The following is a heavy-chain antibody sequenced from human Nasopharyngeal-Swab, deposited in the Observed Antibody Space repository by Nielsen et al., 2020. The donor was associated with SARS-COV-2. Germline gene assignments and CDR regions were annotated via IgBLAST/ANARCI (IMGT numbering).Heavy chain of an antibody. V-gene: IGHV4-39*01. CDR3: VRSSSWYYFDY. J-gene: IGHJ4*02. CDR1: GDSIAYSTFY. Sequence: SETLSLTCTVSGDSIAYSTFYWGWLRQPPGKGLEWFGNIYYNGSTYQNPSLKSRLTISVDKSKNQFSLQLSSVTAADTAVYYCVRSSSWYYFDYWAQGTQVTVSS. D-gene: IGHD6-13*01. CDR2: IYYNGST.